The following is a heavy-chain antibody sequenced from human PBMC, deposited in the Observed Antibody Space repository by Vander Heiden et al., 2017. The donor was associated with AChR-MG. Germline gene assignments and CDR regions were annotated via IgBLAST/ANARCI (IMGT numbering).Heavy chain of an antibody. D-gene: IGHD3-22*01. V-gene: IGHV3-48*01. J-gene: IGHJ3*02. CDR1: GFTFSSYS. Sequence: EVQLVESGGGLVQPGGSLRLPCAASGFTFSSYSMNWARQAPGKGLEWVSYISSSSSTIYYADSVKGRFTISRDNAKNSLYLQMNSLRAEDTAVYYCARYPSSGYYYGDAFDIWGQGTMVTVSS. CDR2: ISSSSSTI. CDR3: ARYPSSGYYYGDAFDI.